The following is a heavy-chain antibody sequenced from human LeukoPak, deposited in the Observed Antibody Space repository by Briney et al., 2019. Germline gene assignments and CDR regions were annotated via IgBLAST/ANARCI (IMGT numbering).Heavy chain of an antibody. D-gene: IGHD3-10*01. CDR3: ARDRRGSGSYPKGTYYYYGMDV. CDR1: GFTFSSYA. CDR2: ISYDGSNK. J-gene: IGHJ6*02. Sequence: GGSLRLSCVASGFTFSSYAMHWVRQAPGKGLEWVAVISYDGSNKYYADSVKGRFTISRDNSKNTLYLQMNSLRAEDTAVYYCARDRRGSGSYPKGTYYYYGMDVWGQGTTVTVSS. V-gene: IGHV3-30-3*01.